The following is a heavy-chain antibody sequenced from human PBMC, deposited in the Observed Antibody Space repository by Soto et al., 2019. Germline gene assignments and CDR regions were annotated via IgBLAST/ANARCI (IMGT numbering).Heavy chain of an antibody. CDR2: IYWNDDK. V-gene: IGHV2-5*01. D-gene: IGHD3-3*01. J-gene: IGHJ6*02. CDR1: GFSLSTSGGG. CDR3: AHRERITIFGVVPYYYYYGMDV. Sequence: SGPTLVNPTQTRTLTCTFSGFSLSTSGGGVGWIRQPPGKALEWLALIYWNDDKRYSPSLKSRLTITKDTSKNQVVLTMTNMDPVDTATYYCAHRERITIFGVVPYYYYYGMDVWGQGTTVTVSS.